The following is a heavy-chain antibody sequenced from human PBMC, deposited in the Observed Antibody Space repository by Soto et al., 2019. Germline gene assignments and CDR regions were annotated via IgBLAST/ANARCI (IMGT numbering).Heavy chain of an antibody. J-gene: IGHJ4*02. CDR3: AKDRGGFARGWEYYDF. CDR2: ISASGGST. CDR1: GFAFSSYT. Sequence: PGGSLRLSCAASGFAFSSYTMSWVRQTPGKGLEWVSSISASGGSTCYGDSLKGRFTISRDNSKNTLNLHIKSLGVEDSAVYYCAKDRGGFARGWEYYDFWGQGTQVTVSS. D-gene: IGHD6-19*01. V-gene: IGHV3-23*01.